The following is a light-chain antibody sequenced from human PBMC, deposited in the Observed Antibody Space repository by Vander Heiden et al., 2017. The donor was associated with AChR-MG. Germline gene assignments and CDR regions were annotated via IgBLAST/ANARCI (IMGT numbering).Light chain of an antibody. CDR2: GAS. CDR3: QQYGSSPWT. J-gene: IGKJ1*01. V-gene: IGKV3-20*01. Sequence: VLTQSSATPSSSPGERATLSCRASQRVSSSYLAWYQQKPGQAPRLLIYGASSRATGVPDRFSGSGSGTDFTLTISRLEPEDFAVYYCQQYGSSPWTFGRGTKVEIK. CDR1: QRVSSSY.